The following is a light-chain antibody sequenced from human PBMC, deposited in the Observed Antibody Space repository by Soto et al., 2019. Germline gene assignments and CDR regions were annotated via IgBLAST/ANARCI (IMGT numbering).Light chain of an antibody. CDR2: EVT. CDR3: SSYAGSNTWV. Sequence: QSALTQPPSASGSPGQSVTISCTGTSYDVGGYNYVSWYQQHPGRAPKLMIYEVTKRPSGVPDRFSGSKSGDTASLTVSGLRADDEPDYYCSSYAGSNTWVFGGGTKLTVL. V-gene: IGLV2-8*01. J-gene: IGLJ3*02. CDR1: SYDVGGYNY.